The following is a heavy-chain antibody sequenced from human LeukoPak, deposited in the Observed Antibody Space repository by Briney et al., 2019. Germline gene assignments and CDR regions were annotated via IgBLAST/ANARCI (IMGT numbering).Heavy chain of an antibody. Sequence: SETLSLTCTVSGGSISSYYWSWIRQPPGKGLEWIGYIYYSGSTNYNPSLKSRVTISVDTSKNQFSLKLSSVTAADTAVYYCAREGFGYSSSWSDAFDIWGQGTMVTVSS. CDR3: AREGFGYSSSWSDAFDI. D-gene: IGHD6-13*01. V-gene: IGHV4-59*01. J-gene: IGHJ3*02. CDR1: GGSISSYY. CDR2: IYYSGST.